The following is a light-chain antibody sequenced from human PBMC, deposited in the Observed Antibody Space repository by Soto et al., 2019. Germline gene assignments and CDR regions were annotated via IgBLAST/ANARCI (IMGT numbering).Light chain of an antibody. CDR2: EVS. CDR3: CSYAGSSTFV. J-gene: IGLJ2*01. V-gene: IGLV2-23*02. CDR1: SSDVGSYNL. Sequence: QSALTQPASVSGSPGQSITISCTGTSSDVGSYNLVSWYQQHPGKAPKLMVYEVSKRPSGVSNRFSGSKSGNTASLTISGLQAEDEAEYYCCSYAGSSTFVFGGGTKLTFL.